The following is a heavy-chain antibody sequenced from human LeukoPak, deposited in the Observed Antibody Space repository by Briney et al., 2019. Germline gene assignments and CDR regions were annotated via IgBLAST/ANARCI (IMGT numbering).Heavy chain of an antibody. CDR1: GDSISSYY. CDR2: IYYSGST. D-gene: IGHD3-10*01. Sequence: SETLSLTCTVSGDSISSYYWSWLRQPPGKGLEWIGYIYYSGSTNYNPSLKSRVTISVDTSKNQFSLKLSSVTAADTAVYYCARLSITMVRGVIDAFDIWGQGTMVTVSS. V-gene: IGHV4-59*08. CDR3: ARLSITMVRGVIDAFDI. J-gene: IGHJ3*02.